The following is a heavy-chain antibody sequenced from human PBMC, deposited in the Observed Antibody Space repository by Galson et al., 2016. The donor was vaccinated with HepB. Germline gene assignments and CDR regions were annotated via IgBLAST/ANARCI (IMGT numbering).Heavy chain of an antibody. CDR1: GLSFSNFGVT. CDR2: ISGSGASI. D-gene: IGHD7-27*01. CDR3: AKSPKWGVPISDLDY. J-gene: IGHJ4*02. V-gene: IGHV3-23*01. Sequence: SLRLSCAASGLSFSNFGVTMTWVRQAPGKGLEWVSTISGSGASIFYADSVRGRLTLSRDNSRNTVYLEMNSLTAEDTAVYYCAKSPKWGVPISDLDYWGQGTLVTVSS.